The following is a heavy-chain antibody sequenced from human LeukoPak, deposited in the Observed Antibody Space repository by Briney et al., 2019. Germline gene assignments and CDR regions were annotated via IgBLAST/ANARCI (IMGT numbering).Heavy chain of an antibody. V-gene: IGHV4-31*03. Sequence: PSETLSLTCTVSGGSISSGGYYWSWIRQHPGKGLEWIGYIFYSGSTYYNPSLKSRVTISVDTSKNQFSLKLSSVTAADTAVYYCARGGYGAGFDYWGQGTLVTVSS. D-gene: IGHD4-17*01. CDR1: GGSISSGGYY. CDR2: IFYSGST. CDR3: ARGGYGAGFDY. J-gene: IGHJ4*02.